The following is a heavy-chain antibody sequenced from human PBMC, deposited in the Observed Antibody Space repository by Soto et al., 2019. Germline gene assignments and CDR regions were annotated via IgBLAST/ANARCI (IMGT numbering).Heavy chain of an antibody. CDR3: AREYNWNDVLSAFDI. D-gene: IGHD1-20*01. CDR2: ISSSSSYI. Sequence: GGSLRLSCAASGFTFSSYSMNWVRQAPGKGLEWVSSISSSSSYIYYADSVKGRFTISRDNAKNSLYLQMNSLRAEDTAVYYCAREYNWNDVLSAFDIWGQGTMVTVSS. J-gene: IGHJ3*02. V-gene: IGHV3-21*01. CDR1: GFTFSSYS.